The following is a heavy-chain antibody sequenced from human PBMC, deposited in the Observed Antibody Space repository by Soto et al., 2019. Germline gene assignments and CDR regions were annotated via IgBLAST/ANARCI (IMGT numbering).Heavy chain of an antibody. V-gene: IGHV3-30-3*01. J-gene: IGHJ4*02. CDR2: ISYDGSNK. CDR1: GFTFSSYA. D-gene: IGHD2-8*01. CDR3: ARDLERGTNGVCYSCFDY. Sequence: GGSLRLSCAASGFTFSSYAMRWVRQAPGKGLEWVAVISYDGSNKYYADSVKGRFTISRDNSKNTLYLQMNSLRAEDTAVYYCARDLERGTNGVCYSCFDYWGQGTLVTVSS.